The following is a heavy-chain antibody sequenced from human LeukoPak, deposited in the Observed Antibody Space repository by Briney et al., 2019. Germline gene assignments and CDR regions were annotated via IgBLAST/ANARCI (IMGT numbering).Heavy chain of an antibody. CDR1: GYTFTGYY. CDR3: ARGNVVVPAALGY. J-gene: IGHJ4*02. CDR2: INPNSGGT. D-gene: IGHD2-2*01. Sequence: ASAKVSCKASGYTFTGYYMHWVRQAPGQGLEWMGWINPNSGGTNYAQKFQGRVTMTRDTSISTAYMELSRLRSDDTAVYYCARGNVVVPAALGYWGQGTLVTVSS. V-gene: IGHV1-2*02.